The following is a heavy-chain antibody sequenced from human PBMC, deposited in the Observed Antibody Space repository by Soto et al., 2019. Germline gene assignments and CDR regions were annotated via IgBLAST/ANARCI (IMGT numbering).Heavy chain of an antibody. CDR1: CGSVSSRSYY. V-gene: IGHV4-61*01. Sequence: PSETLSLTCTVSCGSVSSRSYYWSCIRQPPGKGLEWIGYIYYSGSTNYNPSLKSRVTISVDTSKNQFSMNLTSVTAADTAVYYCARVEMATPYYFDYWGQGTLVTVSS. CDR3: ARVEMATPYYFDY. J-gene: IGHJ4*02. CDR2: IYYSGST. D-gene: IGHD5-12*01.